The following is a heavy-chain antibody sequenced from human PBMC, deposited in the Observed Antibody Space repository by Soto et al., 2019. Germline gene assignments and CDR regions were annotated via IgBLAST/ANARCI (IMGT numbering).Heavy chain of an antibody. CDR3: AMGFLPRITAARGVHE. V-gene: IGHV1-69*01. CDR2: IIPIFGSPSI. Sequence: QAQLVQSGAEVKRPGSSVKVSCKASGGTFSAYAINWVRQAPTQGLEWIGGIIPIFGSPSINYAQKFLGRVTITADVSTSTAYMDLVGLTSEDTAVYFCAMGFLPRITAARGVHEWGQGTLVTVSS. CDR1: GGTFSAYA. J-gene: IGHJ1*01. D-gene: IGHD3-10*01.